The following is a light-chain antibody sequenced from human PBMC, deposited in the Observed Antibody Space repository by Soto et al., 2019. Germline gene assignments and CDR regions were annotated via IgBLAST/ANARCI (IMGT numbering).Light chain of an antibody. CDR2: TSS. Sequence: DIQMTQSPSSLSASVGDRVTITCRTSQSVSIYLNWYQQRPGKAPNLLIYTSSTLQSGVPSRFSGSGSGTDFTLTISSLQPEDFATYYCQQSYSTPLTFGGGTKGELK. CDR3: QQSYSTPLT. V-gene: IGKV1-39*01. J-gene: IGKJ4*01. CDR1: QSVSIY.